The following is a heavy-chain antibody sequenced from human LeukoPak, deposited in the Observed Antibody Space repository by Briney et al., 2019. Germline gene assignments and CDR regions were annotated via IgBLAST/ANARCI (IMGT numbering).Heavy chain of an antibody. J-gene: IGHJ4*02. CDR3: ARSIIGTRSKFDY. D-gene: IGHD1/OR15-1a*01. Sequence: SSETLSLTCTVSGGSISSYFWTWMRQPPGRGLEWIGYISYSGSTNYNPSLKSRVTISLDTSKNQFALKLSSVTAADTAVYYCARSIIGTRSKFDYWGQGTLVTVSS. V-gene: IGHV4-59*08. CDR2: ISYSGST. CDR1: GGSISSYF.